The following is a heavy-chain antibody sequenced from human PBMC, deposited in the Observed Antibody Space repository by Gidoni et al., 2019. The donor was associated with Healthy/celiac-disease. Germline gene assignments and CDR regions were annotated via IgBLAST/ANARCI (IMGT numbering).Heavy chain of an antibody. CDR2: LSGSGGNT. CDR3: AKSSDPNLAFDY. D-gene: IGHD2-21*02. CDR1: GSTFSSYA. J-gene: IGHJ4*02. Sequence: EVQLLESGGGFVQPGGSLRLSCAASGSTFSSYAMRCVRQAPGKGLEWVSALSGSGGNTYFADSVKGRFTFSRDNSKNTLYLQMNRQRAEDTAVYYCAKSSDPNLAFDYWGQGTLVTVSS. V-gene: IGHV3-23*01.